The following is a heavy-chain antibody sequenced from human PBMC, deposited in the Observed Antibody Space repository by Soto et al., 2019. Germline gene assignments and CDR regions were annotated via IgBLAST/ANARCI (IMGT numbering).Heavy chain of an antibody. J-gene: IGHJ5*02. D-gene: IGHD2-8*01. V-gene: IGHV1-3*01. CDR1: GYTFTSYA. Sequence: ASVKVSCTASGYTFTSYAMHWVRQAPGQRLEWMGWINAGNGNTKYSQKFQGRVTITRDTSASTAYMELSSLRSEDTAVYYCARDLLYCTNGVCSWGQGTLVTVSS. CDR2: INAGNGNT. CDR3: ARDLLYCTNGVCS.